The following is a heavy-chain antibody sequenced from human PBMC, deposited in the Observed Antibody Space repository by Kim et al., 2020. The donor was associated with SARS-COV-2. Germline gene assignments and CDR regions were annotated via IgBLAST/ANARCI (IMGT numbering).Heavy chain of an antibody. CDR2: LYSGGTT. V-gene: IGHV3-53*01. D-gene: IGHD4-17*01. CDR3: AREDYHKFDY. J-gene: IGHJ4*02. CDR1: GFSVSNNF. Sequence: GGSLRLSCAVSGFSVSNNFMSWVRQAPGMGLECVSLLYSGGTTHYADSVKGRFTISRDNSKNTVYLQMSSLRAEDTAIYYCAREDYHKFDYWGQGTLVT.